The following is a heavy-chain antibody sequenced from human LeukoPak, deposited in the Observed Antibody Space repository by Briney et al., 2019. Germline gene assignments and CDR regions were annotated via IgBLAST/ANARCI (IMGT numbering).Heavy chain of an antibody. J-gene: IGHJ3*02. Sequence: GGSLRLSCAASGFTFNNYAMSWVRQAPGKGPEWLSAISGSGGSTTDADSVKGRFTTSRDNSKSTLYLQMNSLRAEDTAVYYCARQNYYDSSGYVCAFDIWGQGTMVTVSS. D-gene: IGHD3-22*01. V-gene: IGHV3-23*01. CDR1: GFTFNNYA. CDR2: ISGSGGST. CDR3: ARQNYYDSSGYVCAFDI.